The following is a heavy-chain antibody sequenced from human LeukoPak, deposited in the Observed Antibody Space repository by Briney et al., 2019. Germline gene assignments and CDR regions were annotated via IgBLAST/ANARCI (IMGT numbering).Heavy chain of an antibody. CDR2: IRYDGSNK. D-gene: IGHD1-26*01. CDR3: AKEKVYRGRSRVDY. V-gene: IGHV3-30*02. CDR1: GFTFSSYG. Sequence: PGGSLRLSCAASGFTFSSYGMHWVRQAPGKGLEWVAFIRYDGSNKYYADSVKGRFTISRDNSKNTLYLQMNSLRAEDTAVYYCAKEKVYRGRSRVDYWGQGTLVTVSS. J-gene: IGHJ4*02.